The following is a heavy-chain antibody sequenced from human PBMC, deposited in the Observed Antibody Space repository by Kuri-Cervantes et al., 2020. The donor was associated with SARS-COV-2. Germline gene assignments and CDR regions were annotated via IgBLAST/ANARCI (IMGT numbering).Heavy chain of an antibody. Sequence: SVKVSCKAPGGTFSTDGITWVRQAPGQGLEWTGTIIPVLGTTTYSQKFQGRVTITADKSTSTAYMELSSLTSEDTAVYYCARVAAAAGPAGEYSFYMDVWGKGTTVTVSS. J-gene: IGHJ6*03. CDR1: GGTFSTDG. CDR3: ARVAAAAGPAGEYSFYMDV. CDR2: IIPVLGTT. D-gene: IGHD6-13*01. V-gene: IGHV1-69*04.